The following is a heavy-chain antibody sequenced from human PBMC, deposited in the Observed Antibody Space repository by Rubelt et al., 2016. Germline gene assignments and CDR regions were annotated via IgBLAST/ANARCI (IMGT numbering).Heavy chain of an antibody. D-gene: IGHD4-17*01. Sequence: ESGPGLVKPSETLSLTCTVSGGPISSYYWSWIRQPAGKGLEWIGRIYTSGSTNYNPSLKSRVTMSVDTSKNQFSLKLSSVPAADTAVYYCARVDPDRGSRTVTLDYWGQGTLVTVSS. CDR2: IYTSGST. CDR3: ARVDPDRGSRTVTLDY. CDR1: GGPISSYY. V-gene: IGHV4-4*07. J-gene: IGHJ4*02.